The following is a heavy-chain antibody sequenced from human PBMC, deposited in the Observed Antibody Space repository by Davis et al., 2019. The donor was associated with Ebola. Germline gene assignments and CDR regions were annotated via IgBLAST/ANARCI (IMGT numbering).Heavy chain of an antibody. D-gene: IGHD2-2*01. CDR1: GFTFSSYG. V-gene: IGHV3-74*01. CDR3: VRDTSHQLPHWLYYFYGMDV. J-gene: IGHJ6*02. CDR2: IKTDGSTT. Sequence: HTGGSLRLSCAASGFTFSSYGMHWVRQAPGKGLEWVARIKTDGSTTRYADSVKGRFTISRDNPKNTLYLQMNSLRGEDTAVYYCVRDTSHQLPHWLYYFYGMDVWGQGTTVTVSS.